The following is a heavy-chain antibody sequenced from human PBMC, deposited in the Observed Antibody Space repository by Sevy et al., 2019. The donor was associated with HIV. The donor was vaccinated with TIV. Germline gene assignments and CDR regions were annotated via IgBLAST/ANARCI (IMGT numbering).Heavy chain of an antibody. V-gene: IGHV1-2*02. CDR3: ATEYSYDY. Sequence: ASVKVSCKASGHTFSDYYIQWVRQAPGQGLEWMGWINSNSGAISYAQKFQGRVTMTSDTSISTVYMELSRLRSHDTAVYYCATEYSYDYWGQGTLVTVSS. J-gene: IGHJ4*02. CDR2: INSNSGAI. D-gene: IGHD4-4*01. CDR1: GHTFSDYY.